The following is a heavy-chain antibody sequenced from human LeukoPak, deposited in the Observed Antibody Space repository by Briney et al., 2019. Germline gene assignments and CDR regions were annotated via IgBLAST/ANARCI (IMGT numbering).Heavy chain of an antibody. CDR3: ARGPSGSYVDY. J-gene: IGHJ4*02. V-gene: IGHV3-21*01. Sequence: GGSLRLSCAASGFTFSTYSMSWVRQAPGKGLEWVSYISKSSSYIYYADSVKGRFTISRDNAKNSLYLQMNSLRAEDTAIYYCARGPSGSYVDYWGQGTLVTVSS. D-gene: IGHD1-26*01. CDR1: GFTFSTYS. CDR2: ISKSSSYI.